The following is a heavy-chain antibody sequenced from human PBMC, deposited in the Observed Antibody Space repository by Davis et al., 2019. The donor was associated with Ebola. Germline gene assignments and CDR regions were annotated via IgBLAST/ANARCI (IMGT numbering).Heavy chain of an antibody. J-gene: IGHJ1*01. CDR3: AKEIPTGWELGGGFQH. CDR1: GFTFSSYA. V-gene: IGHV3-23*01. D-gene: IGHD1-26*01. CDR2: ISGSGGST. Sequence: GESLKISCAASGFTFSSYAMSWVRQAPGKGLEWVSAISGSGGSTYYADSVKGRFTISRDNSKNTLYLQMNSLRAEDTAVYYCAKEIPTGWELGGGFQHWGQGTLVTVSS.